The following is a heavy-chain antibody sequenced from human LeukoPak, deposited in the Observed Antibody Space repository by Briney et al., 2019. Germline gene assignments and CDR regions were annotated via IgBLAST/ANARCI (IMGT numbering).Heavy chain of an antibody. CDR1: GGSISSGSYY. V-gene: IGHV4-61*02. J-gene: IGHJ3*02. CDR2: IYTSGST. Sequence: SETLSLTCTVSGGSISSGSYYWSWIRQPAGKGLGWIGRIYTSGSTNYNPSLKSRVTISVDTSKNQFSLKLSSVTAADTAVYYCARESRHTVGFWDSSHPGREADAFDIWGQGTMVTVSS. D-gene: IGHD3-16*01. CDR3: ARESRHTVGFWDSSHPGREADAFDI.